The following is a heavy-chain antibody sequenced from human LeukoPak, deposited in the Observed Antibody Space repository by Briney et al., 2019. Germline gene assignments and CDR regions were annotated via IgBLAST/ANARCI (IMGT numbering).Heavy chain of an antibody. J-gene: IGHJ6*03. CDR1: GFTFSSYS. CDR2: ISSSSSYI. D-gene: IGHD1-26*01. Sequence: GGSLRLSCAASGFTFSSYSMNWVRQAPGKGLEWVSSISSSSSYIYYADSVKGRFTISRDNAKNSLYLQMNSLRAEDTALYYCARGGGGSYYYYYYYMDVWGKGTTVTVSS. CDR3: ARGGGGSYYYYYYYMDV. V-gene: IGHV3-21*04.